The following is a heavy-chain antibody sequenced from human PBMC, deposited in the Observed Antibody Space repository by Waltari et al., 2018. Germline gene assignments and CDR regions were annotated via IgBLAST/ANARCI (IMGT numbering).Heavy chain of an antibody. J-gene: IGHJ4*02. D-gene: IGHD2-21*02. CDR3: ARGGYCGGDCYSD. V-gene: IGHV1-69*02. CDR1: GGTFSSYT. CDR2: IIPILGIA. Sequence: QVQLVQSGAEVTKPGSSVKVSCTASGGTFSSYTISWLRQAPGQGLEWMGRIIPILGIANYAQKFQGRVTITADKSTSTAYMELSSLRSEDTAVYYCARGGYCGGDCYSDWGQGTLVTVSS.